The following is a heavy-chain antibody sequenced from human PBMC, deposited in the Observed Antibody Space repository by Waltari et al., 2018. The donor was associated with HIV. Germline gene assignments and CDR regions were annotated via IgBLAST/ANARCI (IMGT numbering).Heavy chain of an antibody. CDR3: ARPVYFPASSDYDGSGYLGH. V-gene: IGHV1-3*01. D-gene: IGHD3-22*01. J-gene: IGHJ4*02. CDR2: ITAGGRDT. CDR1: GYNFTGYS. Sequence: QVQLVQSGAEVKKPGASAKAYCKVSGYNFTGYSIHWLRQAPRQRPEWLGLITAGGRDTKYSNKCHDRVTITRDTSASTAYMQLSRLRSEDTAVYYCARPVYFPASSDYDGSGYLGHWGQGTLVTVSS.